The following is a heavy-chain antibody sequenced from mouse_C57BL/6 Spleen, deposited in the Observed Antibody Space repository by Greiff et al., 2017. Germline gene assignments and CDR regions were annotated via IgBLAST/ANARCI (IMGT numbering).Heavy chain of an antibody. CDR1: GFTFSDYY. CDR3: ASGYDYAWFAY. J-gene: IGHJ3*01. Sequence: EVKLVESGGGLVQPGGSLKLSCAASGFTFSDYYMYWVRQTPEKRLEWVAYISNGGGSTYYPDTVKGRFTISRDNAKNTLYLQMSRLKSEDTAMYYCASGYDYAWFAYWGQGTLVTVSA. CDR2: ISNGGGST. D-gene: IGHD2-4*01. V-gene: IGHV5-12*01.